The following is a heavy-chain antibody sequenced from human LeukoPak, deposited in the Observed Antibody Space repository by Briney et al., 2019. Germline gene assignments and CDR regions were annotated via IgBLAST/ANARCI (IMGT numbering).Heavy chain of an antibody. CDR2: IYPADSDI. CDR3: ARQEYCSGGSCYTWFDP. CDR1: GYIINNYW. V-gene: IGHV5-51*01. Sequence: GESLKISCKGSGYIINNYWIGWVRQMPGKGPEWMGIIYPADSDIRYSPSFQGQVTISADKSISTAYLQWSSLKASDTAMYYCARQEYCSGGSCYTWFDPWGQGTLVTVS. D-gene: IGHD2-15*01. J-gene: IGHJ5*02.